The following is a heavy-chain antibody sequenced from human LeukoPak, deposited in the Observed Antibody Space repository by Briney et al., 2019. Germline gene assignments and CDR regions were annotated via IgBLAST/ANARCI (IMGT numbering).Heavy chain of an antibody. CDR2: ISSSGSTI. CDR1: GFTFSSYE. J-gene: IGHJ4*02. D-gene: IGHD6-19*01. V-gene: IGHV3-48*03. CDR3: ASRRAVTFDY. Sequence: GGSLRLSCAASGFTFSSYEMNWVCQAPGKGLEWVSYISSSGSTIYYADSVKGRFTISRDNAKNSLYLQMNSLRAEDTAVYYCASRRAVTFDYWGQGTLVTVSS.